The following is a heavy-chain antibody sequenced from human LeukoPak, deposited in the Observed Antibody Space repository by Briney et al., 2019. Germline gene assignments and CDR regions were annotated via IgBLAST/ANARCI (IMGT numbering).Heavy chain of an antibody. CDR1: GGSFSGYY. J-gene: IGHJ6*02. CDR3: ARGHPTMVRGVTYYYYYGMDV. D-gene: IGHD3-10*01. V-gene: IGHV4-34*01. CDR2: INHSGST. Sequence: SETLSLTCAVYGGSFSGYYWSWIRQPPGKGLEWIGEINHSGSTNYNPSLKSRVTISIDTSKNQFSLKVSFVTAADTAVYYWARGHPTMVRGVTYYYYYGMDVWGQGTTVTVSS.